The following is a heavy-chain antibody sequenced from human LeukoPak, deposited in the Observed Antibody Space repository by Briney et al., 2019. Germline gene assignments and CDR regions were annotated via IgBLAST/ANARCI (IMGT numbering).Heavy chain of an antibody. CDR2: IKQDGSEK. CDR1: GFIFSSNW. J-gene: IGHJ6*03. CDR3: AREPGVAAADTTHYYYYYMDV. Sequence: GGSLRLSCAASGFIFSSNWMSWVRQAPGKGLEWVASIKQDGSEKHYVDSVKGRLTISRDNAKKSLYLQMNSLRAEDTAVYYCAREPGVAAADTTHYYYYYMDVWGKGTTVTVSS. V-gene: IGHV3-7*01. D-gene: IGHD6-13*01.